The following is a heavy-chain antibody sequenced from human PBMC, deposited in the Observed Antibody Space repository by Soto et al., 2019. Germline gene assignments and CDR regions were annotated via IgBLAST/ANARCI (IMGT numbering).Heavy chain of an antibody. D-gene: IGHD6-25*01. Sequence: SETLSLTCAVYGGSFSGYYWSWIRQPPGKGLEWIGEINHSGSTNYNPSLKSRVTISVDTSKNQFSLKLSSVTAADTAVYYCARAAVKTSPATGGSVFDYWGQGTLVTVSS. CDR2: INHSGST. CDR3: ARAAVKTSPATGGSVFDY. CDR1: GGSFSGYY. V-gene: IGHV4-34*01. J-gene: IGHJ4*02.